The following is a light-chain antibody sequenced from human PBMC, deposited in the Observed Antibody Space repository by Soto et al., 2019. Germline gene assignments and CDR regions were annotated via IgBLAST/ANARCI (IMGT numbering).Light chain of an antibody. V-gene: IGKV3-20*01. Sequence: ETVLTQSPGTLSLSPGERATLSCRASQSVSSSYLAWYQQKPGQAPRLLIYGASSRATGIPDRFSGSGSVTDFTLTMSRLEPEDFAVYYCQQYGSSPYTFGQGTKLEIK. CDR2: GAS. CDR3: QQYGSSPYT. CDR1: QSVSSSY. J-gene: IGKJ2*01.